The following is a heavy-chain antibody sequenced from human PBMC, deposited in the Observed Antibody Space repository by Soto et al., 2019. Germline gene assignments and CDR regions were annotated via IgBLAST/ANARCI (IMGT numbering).Heavy chain of an antibody. J-gene: IGHJ5*02. CDR3: ARSPFWGAFLQLCWFDP. D-gene: IGHD3-3*02. CDR2: ISAYNGNT. CDR1: GYTCTGYG. V-gene: IGHV1-18*01. Sequence: ASVKVSCKASGYTCTGYGISWVRQAPGQGLEWMGWISAYNGNTNYAQKLQGRVTMTTDTSTSTAYMELRSLRSDDTAVYYCARSPFWGAFLQLCWFDPSGQGTLVTVSS.